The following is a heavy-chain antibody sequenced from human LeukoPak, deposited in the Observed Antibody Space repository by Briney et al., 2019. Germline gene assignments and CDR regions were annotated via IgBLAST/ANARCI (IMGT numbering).Heavy chain of an antibody. V-gene: IGHV3-23*01. J-gene: IGHJ4*02. CDR2: ISGSGGST. CDR3: AKDERNYDILTGYYAFDY. D-gene: IGHD3-9*01. CDR1: GFTFSSYA. Sequence: PGGSLRLSCAASGFTFSSYAMSWVRQAPGKGLEWVSAISGSGGSTYYADSVKGRFTISRDNSKNTLYLQMNSLRAEDTAVYYCAKDERNYDILTGYYAFDYWGQGTLVTVSS.